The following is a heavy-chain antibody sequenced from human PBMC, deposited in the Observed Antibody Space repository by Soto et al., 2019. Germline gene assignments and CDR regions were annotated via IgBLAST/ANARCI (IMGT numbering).Heavy chain of an antibody. CDR2: ISWDGGST. J-gene: IGHJ6*02. CDR3: AKDADGRFYYYYGMDV. CDR1: GFTFDDYT. Sequence: PGGSLRLSCAASGFTFDDYTMHWVRQAPGKGLEWVSLISWDGGSTYYADPVKGRFTISRDNSENSLYLQMNSLRTEDTALYYCAKDADGRFYYYYGMDVWGQGTTVTVSS. D-gene: IGHD1-26*01. V-gene: IGHV3-43*01.